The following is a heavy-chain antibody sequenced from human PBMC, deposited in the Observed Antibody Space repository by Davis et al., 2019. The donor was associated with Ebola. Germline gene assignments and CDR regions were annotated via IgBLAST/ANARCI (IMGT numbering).Heavy chain of an antibody. V-gene: IGHV3-7*03. J-gene: IGHJ4*02. CDR2: IKQDGSEK. CDR3: ARGVTMIVVAITGSYYFDY. D-gene: IGHD3-22*01. CDR1: GGSFSGYY. Sequence: PSETLSLTCAVYGGSFSGYYWSWVRQAPGKGLEWVANIKQDGSEKYYVDSVKGRFTISRDNAKNSLYLQMNSLRAEDTAVYYCARGVTMIVVAITGSYYFDYWGQGTLVTVSS.